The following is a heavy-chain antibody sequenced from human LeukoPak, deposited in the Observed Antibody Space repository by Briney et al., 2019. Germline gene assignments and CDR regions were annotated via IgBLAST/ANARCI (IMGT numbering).Heavy chain of an antibody. CDR3: TRDTFGARDY. V-gene: IGHV3-74*01. CDR1: GFTFSSNW. D-gene: IGHD3-10*01. CDR2: INPDGSDT. J-gene: IGHJ4*02. Sequence: GGSLRLSCAASGFTFSSNWMHWIRHVPGEGLVWVARINPDGSDTSYADSVKGRFTISRDNAKNTLYLQMNSLRVEDTALYYCTRDTFGARDYWGQGTLVTVSS.